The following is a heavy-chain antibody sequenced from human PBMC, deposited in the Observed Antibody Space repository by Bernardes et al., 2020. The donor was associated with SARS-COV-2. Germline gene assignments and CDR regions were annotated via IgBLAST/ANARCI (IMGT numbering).Heavy chain of an antibody. CDR3: ARVWQWYYHFDY. CDR1: GGSVSNGRYY. J-gene: IGHJ4*02. Sequence: SETLSLTCTVSGGSVSNGRYYWSWIRQPPGKGPEWIGYIYYSGSTNYNPSLKSRVTISIDTSKDQFSLKLSSVTAADTAVYYCARVWQWYYHFDYWGQGTLVTVSS. CDR2: IYYSGST. D-gene: IGHD6-19*01. V-gene: IGHV4-61*01.